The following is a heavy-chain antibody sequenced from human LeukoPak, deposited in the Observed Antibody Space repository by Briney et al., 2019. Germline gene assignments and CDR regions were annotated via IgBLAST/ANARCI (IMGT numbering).Heavy chain of an antibody. CDR1: GGSISSYY. V-gene: IGHV4-59*08. Sequence: SETLSLTCTVSGGSISSYYWSWIRQPPGKGLEWIGYIYYSGSTNYNPSLKSRVTISVDTSKNQFSLKLSSVTAADTAVYYCARHNPYYYGSGSYSDLDYWGQGTLVTVSS. D-gene: IGHD3-10*01. J-gene: IGHJ4*02. CDR2: IYYSGST. CDR3: ARHNPYYYGSGSYSDLDY.